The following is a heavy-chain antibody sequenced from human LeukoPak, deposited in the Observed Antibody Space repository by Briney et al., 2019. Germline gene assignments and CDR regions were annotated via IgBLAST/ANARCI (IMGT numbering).Heavy chain of an antibody. D-gene: IGHD6-13*01. J-gene: IGHJ4*02. CDR1: GGTFSSYA. V-gene: IGHV1-69*04. CDR3: AREGTVGIPKWGAWTEQQTFDY. Sequence: SVKVSCKASGGTFSSYAISWVRQAPGQGLEWMGRIIPILGIANYAQKFQGRVTITADKSTSTAYMELSSLRSEDTAVYYCAREGTVGIPKWGAWTEQQTFDYWGQGTLVTVSS. CDR2: IIPILGIA.